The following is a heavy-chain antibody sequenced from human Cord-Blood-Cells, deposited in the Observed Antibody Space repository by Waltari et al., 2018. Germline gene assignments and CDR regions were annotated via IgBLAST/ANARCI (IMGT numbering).Heavy chain of an antibody. Sequence: QVQLQQWGAGLLKPSETLSLTCAVYGGSFSGYYWSWIRQPPGKVLEWIGEINHSGSTNYNPSLKSRVTISVDTSKNQFSLKLSSVTAADTAVYYCARGVIAAAVDYWGQGTLVTVSS. D-gene: IGHD6-13*01. CDR3: ARGVIAAAVDY. V-gene: IGHV4-34*01. CDR1: GGSFSGYY. CDR2: INHSGST. J-gene: IGHJ4*02.